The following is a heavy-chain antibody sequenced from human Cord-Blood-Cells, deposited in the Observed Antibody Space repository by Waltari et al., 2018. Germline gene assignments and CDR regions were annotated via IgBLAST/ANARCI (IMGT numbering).Heavy chain of an antibody. CDR2: INAGNGNT. D-gene: IGHD2-2*01. CDR1: GYTFTSYA. CDR3: ARGGDCSSTSCLNWFDP. V-gene: IGHV1-3*01. J-gene: IGHJ5*02. Sequence: QVQLVQSGAEVKKPGASVKVSCKASGYTFTSYAMHWVRQAPGQRLAGMGWINAGNGNTKYSQKFQGRVTITRDTSASTAYMELSSLRSEDTAVYYCARGGDCSSTSCLNWFDPWGQGTLVTVSS.